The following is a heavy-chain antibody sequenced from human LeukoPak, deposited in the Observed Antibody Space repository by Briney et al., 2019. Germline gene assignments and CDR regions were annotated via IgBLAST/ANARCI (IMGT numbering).Heavy chain of an antibody. V-gene: IGHV1-2*06. D-gene: IGHD3-10*01. CDR3: ARAGWFGEFPLD. J-gene: IGHJ4*02. CDR2: INPNSGGT. Sequence: GASVKVSCKASGYTLTGYYMHWVRQAPGQGLEWMGRINPNSGGTNYAQKFQGRVTMTRDTSISTAYMELSRLRSDDTAVYCCARAGWFGEFPLDWGQGTLVTVSS. CDR1: GYTLTGYY.